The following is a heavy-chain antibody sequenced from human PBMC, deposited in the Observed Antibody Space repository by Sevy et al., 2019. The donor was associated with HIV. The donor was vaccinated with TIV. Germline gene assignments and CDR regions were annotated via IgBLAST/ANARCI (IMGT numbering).Heavy chain of an antibody. D-gene: IGHD3-10*01. CDR3: GRVRGVFVFDF. Sequence: ASVKVSCKSSGFNFNSYYLHWVRQAPGQGLEWMGWISLDDGVTSYAQKCQGRVTMTRDTSISTAYMEVTRLRSDDTATYFSGRVRGVFVFDFWGQGSLVTVSS. V-gene: IGHV1-2*02. CDR1: GFNFNSYY. CDR2: ISLDDGVT. J-gene: IGHJ4*02.